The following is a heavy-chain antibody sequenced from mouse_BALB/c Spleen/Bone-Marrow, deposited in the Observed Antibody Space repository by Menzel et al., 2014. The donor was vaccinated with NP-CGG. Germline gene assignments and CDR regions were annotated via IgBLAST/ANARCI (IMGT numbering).Heavy chain of an antibody. Sequence: QVQLQQSGAELVKPGASVKLSCKASGYTFTSYYMYWVKQRPGQGLEWMGVINPSTGGTNFNEKFKSKATLTVDKSSSKTYTQLGNLTSDDSAVYYYTRANGNWFAYWGPGTLVTVSA. CDR2: INPSTGGT. CDR1: GYTFTSYY. J-gene: IGHJ3*01. V-gene: IGHV1S81*02. D-gene: IGHD2-1*01. CDR3: TRANGNWFAY.